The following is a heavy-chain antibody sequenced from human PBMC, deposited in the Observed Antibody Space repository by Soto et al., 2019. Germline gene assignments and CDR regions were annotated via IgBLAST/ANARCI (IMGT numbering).Heavy chain of an antibody. V-gene: IGHV2-5*02. Sequence: QITLKESGPTLVKPTQTLTLTCTFSGFSLTTRGVGVGWIRQPPGKALECLALIYWDDDKRYSPSLQSRLSTTKDTSKNHVVLTMTNVDPVDTATYYCAHIPNYYQYDWFDPWGQGTLVSVSS. CDR1: GFSLTTRGVG. CDR2: IYWDDDK. D-gene: IGHD3-16*01. J-gene: IGHJ5*02. CDR3: AHIPNYYQYDWFDP.